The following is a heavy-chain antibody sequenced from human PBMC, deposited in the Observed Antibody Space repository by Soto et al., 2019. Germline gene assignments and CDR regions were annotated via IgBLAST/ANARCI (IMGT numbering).Heavy chain of an antibody. CDR2: IIPILGIA. V-gene: IGHV1-69*02. D-gene: IGHD2-15*01. Sequence: SVKVSCKASGGTFSSYTISWVRQAPGQGLEWMGRIIPILGIANYAQKFQGRVTITADKSTSTAYMELSSLRSEDTAVYYCASHIQGYCSGGSCFDIWGQGTMVTVSS. CDR3: ASHIQGYCSGGSCFDI. J-gene: IGHJ3*02. CDR1: GGTFSSYT.